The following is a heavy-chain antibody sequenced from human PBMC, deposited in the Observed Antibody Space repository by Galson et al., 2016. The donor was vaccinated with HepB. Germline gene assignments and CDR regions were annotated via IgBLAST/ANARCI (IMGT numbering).Heavy chain of an antibody. CDR3: ARDRVRGDKYYFHYGMDV. Sequence: SVKVSCKASGGTFSSNHINWVRQAPGQGLEWMGGIIPVFGPTTYAQKFQGRVTITADKSKNQFSLKLTSVTAADTAIYYCARDRVRGDKYYFHYGMDVWGQGTTVTVSS. J-gene: IGHJ6*01. D-gene: IGHD3-10*01. V-gene: IGHV1-69*06. CDR2: IIPVFGPT. CDR1: GGTFSSNH.